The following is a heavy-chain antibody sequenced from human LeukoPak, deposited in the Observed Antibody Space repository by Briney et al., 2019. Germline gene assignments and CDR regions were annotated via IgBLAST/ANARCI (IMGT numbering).Heavy chain of an antibody. V-gene: IGHV1-18*01. J-gene: IGHJ5*02. CDR1: GYTFTNYA. Sequence: ASVKVSCKASGYTFTNYAISWVRQAPGQGLEWMGWISAYNGNTNYAQNLQGRVTMTTDTSTSTAYMELSSLRSEDTAVYYCAREPLWGLRLGEFDPWGQGTLVTVSS. D-gene: IGHD3-16*01. CDR3: AREPLWGLRLGEFDP. CDR2: ISAYNGNT.